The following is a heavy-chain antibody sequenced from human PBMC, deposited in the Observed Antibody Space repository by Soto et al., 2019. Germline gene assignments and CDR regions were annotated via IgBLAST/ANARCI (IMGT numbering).Heavy chain of an antibody. CDR1: GGSVSSGSYY. CDR3: ARDRGVIPYYFDY. D-gene: IGHD3-10*01. J-gene: IGHJ4*02. Sequence: SETLSLTCTVSGGSVSSGSYYWIWIRQPPGKGLEWIGYIYYSGSTNYNPSLKSRVTISVDTSKNQFSLKLSSVTAADTAVYYCARDRGVIPYYFDYWGQGTLVTVSS. CDR2: IYYSGST. V-gene: IGHV4-61*01.